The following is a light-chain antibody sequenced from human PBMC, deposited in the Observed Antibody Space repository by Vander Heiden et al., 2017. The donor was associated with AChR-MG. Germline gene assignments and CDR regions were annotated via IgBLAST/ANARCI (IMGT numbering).Light chain of an antibody. CDR1: QSISSY. CDR2: AAS. J-gene: IGKJ1*01. Sequence: DIQMTQYPSSLSASVGDRVTITCRASQSISSYLNWYQQKPVKAPKRLIYAASSLQSGVPSRFSGSGSETDFTLRISSLQPEDFATYYCQQSYSTPRTFGQGTKVEFK. V-gene: IGKV1-39*01. CDR3: QQSYSTPRT.